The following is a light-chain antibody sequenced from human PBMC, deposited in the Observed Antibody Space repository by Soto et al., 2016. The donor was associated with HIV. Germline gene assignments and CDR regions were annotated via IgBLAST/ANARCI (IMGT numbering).Light chain of an antibody. Sequence: DIQLTQSPSFLSASVGDRVTITCRASQDINNYLAWYQQKPGKAPNLLIYPASTLQSGVPSRFSGSGSGTDFTLTISSLQPEDFATYFCQQAHSFPLTFGRGTKVEIK. CDR2: PAS. J-gene: IGKJ4*01. CDR1: QDINNY. CDR3: QQAHSFPLT. V-gene: IGKV1-9*01.